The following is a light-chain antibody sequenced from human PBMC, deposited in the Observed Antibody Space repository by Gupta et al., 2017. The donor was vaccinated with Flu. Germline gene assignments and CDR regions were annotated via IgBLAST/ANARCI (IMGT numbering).Light chain of an antibody. CDR1: SSNIGSNN. Sequence: QSVLAQPPSASATPGRSGPISCSGSSSNIGSNNVNWYQQVPGTAPKLLLYGNSQRPSGVPDRFSGSKSGTSASLAISGLQSEDEADYYCAAWDDSLNGHYVFGTGTKVTVL. CDR2: GNS. V-gene: IGLV1-44*01. J-gene: IGLJ1*01. CDR3: AAWDDSLNGHYV.